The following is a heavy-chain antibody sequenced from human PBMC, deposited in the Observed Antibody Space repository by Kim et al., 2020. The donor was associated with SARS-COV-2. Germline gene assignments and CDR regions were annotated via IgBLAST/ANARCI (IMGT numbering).Heavy chain of an antibody. V-gene: IGHV3-74*01. CDR3: TRGGRDGSGGDFYY. CDR2: LSTDGTTI. J-gene: IGHJ6*01. Sequence: GGSLRLSCAASGFTFSNYGMPWVRQAPGKGLEWISRLSTDGTTISYADDVVSRWTIISSNTNSNPQLHKKSIRGEDAAAYYCTRGGRDGSGGDFYY. D-gene: IGHD2-21*01. CDR1: GFTFSNYG.